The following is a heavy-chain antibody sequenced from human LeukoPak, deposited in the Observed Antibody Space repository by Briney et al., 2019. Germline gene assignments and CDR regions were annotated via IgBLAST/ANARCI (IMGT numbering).Heavy chain of an antibody. V-gene: IGHV3-9*01. CDR2: ISWNSGSI. CDR3: VVVPAAMSNWFDP. CDR1: GFTFDDYA. J-gene: IGHJ5*02. D-gene: IGHD2-2*01. Sequence: GGSLRLSCAASGFTFDDYAMHWVRQAPGKGLEWVSGISWNSGSIGYADSVKGRFTISRDNAKNSLYLQMNSLRAEDTAVYYCVVVPAAMSNWFDPWGQGTLVTVSS.